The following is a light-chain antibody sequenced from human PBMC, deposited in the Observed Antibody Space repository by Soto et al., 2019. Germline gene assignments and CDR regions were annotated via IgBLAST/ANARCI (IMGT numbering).Light chain of an antibody. CDR2: EVS. CDR3: SSYAGSSYV. V-gene: IGLV2-8*01. CDR1: SSDVGGYNY. J-gene: IGLJ1*01. Sequence: QSALTQAPSASGSPGQSVTISCTGTSSDVGGYNYVSRYQQHPGKAPKLMIYEVSKRPSGVPDRFSGSKSGNTASLTVSGLQAEDEADYYCSSYAGSSYVFGTGTKVTVL.